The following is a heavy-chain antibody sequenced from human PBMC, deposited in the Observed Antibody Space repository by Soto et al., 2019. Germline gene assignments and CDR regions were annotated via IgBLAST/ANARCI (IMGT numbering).Heavy chain of an antibody. CDR3: GRIPRYSFPTSDPLDN. J-gene: IGHJ1*01. CDR2: IIPIFGTT. Sequence: SVKVSCKVSGGTLNTYTFSWVRQAPGQGLEWMGSIIPIFGTTHYAQSFQGRLSITADQSSTTTYMELRSLTSHDTALYYCGRIPRYSFPTSDPLDNWGQGTLVTVSS. V-gene: IGHV1-69*13. CDR1: GGTLNTYT. D-gene: IGHD1-26*01.